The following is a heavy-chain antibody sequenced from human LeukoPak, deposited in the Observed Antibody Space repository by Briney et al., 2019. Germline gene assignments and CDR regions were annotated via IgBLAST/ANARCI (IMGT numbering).Heavy chain of an antibody. D-gene: IGHD5-12*01. CDR2: IYSSGNI. V-gene: IGHV4-39*01. Sequence: PSETLSLTCAVSGASISSSNYYWGWVRQSPGKGLEWIGNIYSSGNIYCNASLKSRVTMYIDTSKNQFSLKLSSVTAADTAMYYCAKSNGYGLIDYWGQGTLVTVSS. CDR1: GASISSSNYY. J-gene: IGHJ4*02. CDR3: AKSNGYGLIDY.